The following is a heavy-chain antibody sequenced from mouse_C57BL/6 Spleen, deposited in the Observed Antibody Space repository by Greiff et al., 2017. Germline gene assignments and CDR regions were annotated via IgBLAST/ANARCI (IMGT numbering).Heavy chain of an antibody. CDR2: IDPSDSET. CDR1: GYTFTSYW. J-gene: IGHJ4*01. Sequence: QVQLQQPGAELVRPGSSVKLSCKASGYTFTSYWMHWVKQRPIQGLEWIGNIDPSDSETHYNQKFKDKATLTVDKSSSTAYMQLSSLTSEDSAVYYCARLRDYAMGYWGQGTSVTVSS. CDR3: ARLRDYAMGY. V-gene: IGHV1-52*01.